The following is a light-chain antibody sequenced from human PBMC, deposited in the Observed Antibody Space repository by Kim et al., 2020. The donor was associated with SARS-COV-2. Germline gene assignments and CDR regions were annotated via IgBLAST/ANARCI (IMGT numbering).Light chain of an antibody. Sequence: SPGERAPLSCRASQSVSSGYLAWYQQKPGQALRLLIYGASSRATGIPDRFSGSGSGTDFTLTISRLEPEDFAVYYCQQYGSSPETFGGGTKVDIK. CDR2: GAS. J-gene: IGKJ4*01. CDR1: QSVSSGY. V-gene: IGKV3-20*01. CDR3: QQYGSSPET.